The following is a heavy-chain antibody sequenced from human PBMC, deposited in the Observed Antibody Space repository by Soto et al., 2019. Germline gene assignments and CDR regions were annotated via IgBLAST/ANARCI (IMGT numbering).Heavy chain of an antibody. V-gene: IGHV2-26*01. J-gene: IGHJ5*02. CDR2: IFPTDEK. CDR1: GFSLSDAGTG. Sequence: QVTLKESGPVLVKPTETLTLTCTVAGFSLSDAGTGVSWIRQPPGKALEWLAHIFPTDEKSYSPSLKSRLTVSKDTSKSQVVLTMTNVDPVDAATYYCARTFCISTSCYLGWFDPWGQGTLVTVSS. CDR3: ARTFCISTSCYLGWFDP. D-gene: IGHD2-2*01.